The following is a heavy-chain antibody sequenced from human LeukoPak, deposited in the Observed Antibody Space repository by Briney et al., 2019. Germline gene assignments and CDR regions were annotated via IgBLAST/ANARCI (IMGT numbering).Heavy chain of an antibody. V-gene: IGHV4-30-4*01. J-gene: IGHJ6*02. CDR1: GASVNSGDYY. D-gene: IGHD4-17*01. Sequence: SQTLSLTCTVSGASVNSGDYYWSWIRQPPGKGLEWIGYIYYSGSTYYNPSLKSRVSISVVTSKNQFSLKLSSVTAADTAVYYCARDLRYTVTTLDVWGQGTTVTVSS. CDR3: ARDLRYTVTTLDV. CDR2: IYYSGST.